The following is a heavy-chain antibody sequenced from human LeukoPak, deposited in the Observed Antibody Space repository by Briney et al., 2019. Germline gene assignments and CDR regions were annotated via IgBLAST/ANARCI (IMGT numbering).Heavy chain of an antibody. CDR3: ARGARVVVPAAADY. J-gene: IGHJ4*02. D-gene: IGHD2-2*01. CDR2: IIPIFGTA. Sequence: GASVKVSCKASGGTFISYAISWVRQAPGQGLEWMGGIIPIFGTANYAQKFQGRVTITADESTSTAYMELSSLRSEDTAVYYCARGARVVVPAAADYWGQGTLVTVSS. CDR1: GGTFISYA. V-gene: IGHV1-69*13.